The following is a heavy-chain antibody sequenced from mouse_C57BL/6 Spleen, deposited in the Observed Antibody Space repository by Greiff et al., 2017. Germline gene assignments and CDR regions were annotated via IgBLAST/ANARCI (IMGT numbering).Heavy chain of an antibody. CDR2: INPSNGGT. CDR1: GYTFTSYW. CDR3: AREGAPTGTGFAY. V-gene: IGHV1-53*01. D-gene: IGHD4-1*02. Sequence: VQLQQSGTELVKPGASVKLSCKASGYTFTSYWMHWVKQRPGQGLEWIGNINPSNGGTNYNEKFKGKATLTVDKSSSTAYMQLSSLTSEDSAVYYCAREGAPTGTGFAYWGQGTLVTVSA. J-gene: IGHJ3*01.